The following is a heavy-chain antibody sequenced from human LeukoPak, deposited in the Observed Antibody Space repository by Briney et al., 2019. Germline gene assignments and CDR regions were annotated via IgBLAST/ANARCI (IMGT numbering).Heavy chain of an antibody. CDR1: GFTVSAYA. CDR3: AKVSGGGLYYDGMDV. Sequence: GVSLRLSCAASGFTVSAYAMAWVRQAPGKGLEWVSVISGSGGTTYYADSVKGRFTISRDSSKNTLYLQMNSLRAEDTAVYYCAKVSGGGLYYDGMDVWGQGTTVTVSS. D-gene: IGHD1-14*01. J-gene: IGHJ6*02. V-gene: IGHV3-23*01. CDR2: ISGSGGTT.